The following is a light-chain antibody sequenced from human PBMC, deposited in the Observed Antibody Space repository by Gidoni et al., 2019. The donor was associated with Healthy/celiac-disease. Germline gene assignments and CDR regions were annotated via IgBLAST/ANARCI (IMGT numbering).Light chain of an antibody. CDR1: QDVGSD. Sequence: PATLSVSAGERVPLSCMASQDVGSDLAWYQQKPGQAPRLLIYGAATRATGIPARFSGSGSGTEFTLTISSLQSEDFAVYYCQQYNDWPRTFGQGTKVEIK. J-gene: IGKJ1*01. V-gene: IGKV3-15*01. CDR2: GAA. CDR3: QQYNDWPRT.